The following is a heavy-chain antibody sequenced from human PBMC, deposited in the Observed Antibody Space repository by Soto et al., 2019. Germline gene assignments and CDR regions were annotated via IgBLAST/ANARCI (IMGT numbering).Heavy chain of an antibody. CDR2: IYPGDSDT. CDR1: GYSFTSYW. J-gene: IGHJ6*02. D-gene: IGHD2-15*01. Sequence: GESLKISCKGSGYSFTSYWIGWVRQMPGKGLEWMGIIYPGDSDTRYSPSFQGQVTISADKSISTAYLQWSSLKASDTAMYYCARQCSGGSCYRYYYYYYGMDVWGQGTTVTVSS. CDR3: ARQCSGGSCYRYYYYYYGMDV. V-gene: IGHV5-51*01.